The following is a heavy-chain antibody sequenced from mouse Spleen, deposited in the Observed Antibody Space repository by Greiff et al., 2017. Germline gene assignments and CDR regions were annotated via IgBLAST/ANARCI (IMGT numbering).Heavy chain of an antibody. Sequence: QVQLKQPGTELVKPGASVKLSCKASGYTFTSYWMHWVKQRPGQGLEWIGNINPSNGGTNYNEKFKSKATLTVDKSSSTAYMQLGGLTSEVSAVYYCARWKIFVGVFACWGQGTLVTGSA. V-gene: IGHV1-53*01. CDR3: ARWKIFVGVFAC. CDR1: GYTFTSYW. CDR2: INPSNGGT. J-gene: IGHJ3*01.